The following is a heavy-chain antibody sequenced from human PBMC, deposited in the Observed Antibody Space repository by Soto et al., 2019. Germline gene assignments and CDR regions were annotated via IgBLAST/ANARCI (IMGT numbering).Heavy chain of an antibody. Sequence: VGSLRLSCAASGFTFSNAWMNWVRQAPGKGQEWVGRIKSNTDGGTTDYAAPVKGRFTISRDDSKNTLSLQMNSLKTEDTAVYYCTTDRWIQLSIYYYYYYGMDVWGQGTTVTVSS. CDR3: TTDRWIQLSIYYYYYYGMDV. CDR2: IKSNTDGGTT. V-gene: IGHV3-15*07. J-gene: IGHJ6*02. D-gene: IGHD5-18*01. CDR1: GFTFSNAW.